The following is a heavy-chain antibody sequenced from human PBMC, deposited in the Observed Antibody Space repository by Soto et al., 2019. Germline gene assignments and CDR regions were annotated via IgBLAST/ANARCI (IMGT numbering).Heavy chain of an antibody. CDR1: GFTFSSYA. CDR3: AKDRCSGGSCWSFDY. D-gene: IGHD2-15*01. V-gene: IGHV3-23*01. J-gene: IGHJ4*02. CDR2: ISGSGGST. Sequence: GSLRLSCAASGFTFSSYAMSWVRQAPGKGLEWVSAISGSGGSTYYADSVKGRFTISRDNSKNTLYLQMNSLRAEDTAVYYCAKDRCSGGSCWSFDYWGQGTLVTVSS.